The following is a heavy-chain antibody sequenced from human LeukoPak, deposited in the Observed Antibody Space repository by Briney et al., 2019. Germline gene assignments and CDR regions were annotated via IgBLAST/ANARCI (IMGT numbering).Heavy chain of an antibody. CDR3: AKDVYSPITVVRGVIIENSILGYFDY. Sequence: GGSLRLSCAASGFAFSSYAMSWVRQAPGKGLEWVSAISGSGGSTYYADSVKGRFAISRDNSKNTLFLQMNSLRAEDTAVYYCAKDVYSPITVVRGVIIENSILGYFDYWGQGTLVTVSS. CDR2: ISGSGGST. CDR1: GFAFSSYA. D-gene: IGHD3-10*01. J-gene: IGHJ4*02. V-gene: IGHV3-23*01.